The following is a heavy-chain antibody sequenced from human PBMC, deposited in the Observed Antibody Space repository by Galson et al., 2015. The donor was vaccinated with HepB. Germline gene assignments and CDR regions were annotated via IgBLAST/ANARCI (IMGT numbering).Heavy chain of an antibody. Sequence: SLRLSCAASGFTFSSYSMNWVRQAPGKGLEWVSYISSSSSTIYYADSVKGRFTISRDNAKNSLYLQMNSLRDEDTAVYYCARDRTIFGVVITWFDPWGQGTLVTVSS. D-gene: IGHD3-3*01. CDR1: GFTFSSYS. CDR3: ARDRTIFGVVITWFDP. CDR2: ISSSSSTI. V-gene: IGHV3-48*02. J-gene: IGHJ5*02.